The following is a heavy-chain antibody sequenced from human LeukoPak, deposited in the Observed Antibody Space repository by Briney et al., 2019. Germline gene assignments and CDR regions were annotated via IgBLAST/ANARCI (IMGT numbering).Heavy chain of an antibody. D-gene: IGHD3-22*01. CDR1: GGSISGYY. CDR2: MYNSGST. CDR3: ARDRWGSSGHFDY. Sequence: PSETLSLTCIVSGGSISGYYWSWIRQPPGKGLEWIGYMYNSGSTNYNSSLKSRVTISVDTSNNQFSLKLSAVTAADTAVCYCARDRWGSSGHFDYWGQGTLVTVSS. V-gene: IGHV4-59*13. J-gene: IGHJ4*02.